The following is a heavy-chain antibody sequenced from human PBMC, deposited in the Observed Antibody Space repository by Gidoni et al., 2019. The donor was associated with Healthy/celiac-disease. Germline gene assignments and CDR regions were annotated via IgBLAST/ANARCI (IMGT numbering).Heavy chain of an antibody. CDR3: ARDQGIAAAGTSYDYGMDV. CDR1: GYTFTSYG. D-gene: IGHD6-13*01. J-gene: IGHJ6*02. CDR2: ISAYNGNT. Sequence: QVQLVQSGAEVKKPGASVKVSCKASGYTFTSYGISWVRQAPGQGLEWMGWISAYNGNTNNAQKLQGRVTMTTDTSTSTAYMELRSLRSDDTAVYYCARDQGIAAAGTSYDYGMDVWGQGTTVTVSS. V-gene: IGHV1-18*01.